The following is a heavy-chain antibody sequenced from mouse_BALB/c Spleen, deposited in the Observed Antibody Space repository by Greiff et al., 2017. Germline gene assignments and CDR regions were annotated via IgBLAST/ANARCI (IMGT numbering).Heavy chain of an antibody. J-gene: IGHJ4*01. D-gene: IGHD2-3*01. CDR1: GYSITSGYY. CDR3: ARRDDGYYEGMDY. CDR2: ISYDGSN. Sequence: EVKLMESGPGLVKPSQSLSLTCSVTGYSITSGYYWNWIRQFPGNKLEWMGYISYDGSNNYNPSLKNRISITRDTSKNQFFLKLNSVTTEDTATYYCARRDDGYYEGMDYWGQGTSVTVSS. V-gene: IGHV3-6*02.